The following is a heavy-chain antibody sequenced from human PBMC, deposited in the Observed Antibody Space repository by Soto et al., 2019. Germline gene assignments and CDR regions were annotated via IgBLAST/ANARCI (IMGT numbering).Heavy chain of an antibody. V-gene: IGHV4-59*01. CDR3: ARRWGNSLDY. CDR1: GGSISSYY. Sequence: QVQLQASGPGLVTPSETLSLTCTVSGGSISSYYWSWIRQPPGKGLEWLGYIYYSGRTNYNPALKIRVPISVDTSKNQFSLKLSSVTASDTAVYYCARRWGNSLDYWGQGTLVTVSA. CDR2: IYYSGRT. D-gene: IGHD2-8*02. J-gene: IGHJ4*02.